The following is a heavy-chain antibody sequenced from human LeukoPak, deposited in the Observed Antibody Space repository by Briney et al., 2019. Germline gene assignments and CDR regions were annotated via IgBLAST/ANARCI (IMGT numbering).Heavy chain of an antibody. V-gene: IGHV4-4*07. Sequence: PSETLSLTCTVSGGSISGYRWSWIRQSAGKGLEWIGRIYPTGYTDYNPSLKSRVTISVDTSKNQFSLKLSSVTAADTAVYYCAREATSGGDFDYWGQGTLVTVSS. CDR1: GGSISGYR. CDR2: IYPTGYT. D-gene: IGHD6-19*01. CDR3: AREATSGGDFDY. J-gene: IGHJ4*02.